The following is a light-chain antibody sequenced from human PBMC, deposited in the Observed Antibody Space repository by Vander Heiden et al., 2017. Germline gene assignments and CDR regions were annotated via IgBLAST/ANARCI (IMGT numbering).Light chain of an antibody. CDR2: DAA. V-gene: IGKV3D-11*02. J-gene: IGKJ2*01. CDR3: RHRCNWAFT. Sequence: IVSTQPPATLSLSPGERATLSCRASQSVSSYLASYQQKPGRAPRLLMCDAANSLTYIPATFSSSGTGTDFTLIIISLVPEDFAVYYCRHRCNWAFTFGQGTKVEIK. CDR1: QSVSSY.